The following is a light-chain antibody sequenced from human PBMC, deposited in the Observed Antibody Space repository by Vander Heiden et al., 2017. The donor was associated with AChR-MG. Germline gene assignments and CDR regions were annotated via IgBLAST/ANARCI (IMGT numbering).Light chain of an antibody. CDR1: QTINTF. CDR3: QQTYNFPRV. CDR2: GGS. Sequence: DIQLTQSPPSLSASVGDRVTITCRESQTINTFLNWFQQRPGRAPKLLIYGGSNLQSGVPLRFSGTGSGTDFTLTISSLQPEDFATYYCQQTYNFPRVFGQGTKVELK. J-gene: IGKJ1*01. V-gene: IGKV1-39*01.